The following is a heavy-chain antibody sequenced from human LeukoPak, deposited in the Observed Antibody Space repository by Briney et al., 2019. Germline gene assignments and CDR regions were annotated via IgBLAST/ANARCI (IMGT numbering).Heavy chain of an antibody. V-gene: IGHV3-30*02. CDR1: GFTFRSYW. D-gene: IGHD4/OR15-4a*01. CDR2: IRYDGSNK. CDR3: AKHRRGTMGYYYYMDV. Sequence: PGGSLRLSCAASGFTFRSYWMSWVRQAPGKGLEWVAFIRYDGSNKYYADSVKGRFTISRDNSKNTLYLQMNSLRAEDTAVYYCAKHRRGTMGYYYYMDVWGKGTTVTVSS. J-gene: IGHJ6*03.